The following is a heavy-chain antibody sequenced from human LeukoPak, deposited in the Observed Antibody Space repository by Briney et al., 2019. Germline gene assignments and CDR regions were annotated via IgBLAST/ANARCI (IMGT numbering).Heavy chain of an antibody. V-gene: IGHV3-53*01. CDR1: AFTVSNNY. D-gene: IGHD1-14*01. J-gene: IGHJ3*02. Sequence: GGSLRLSCAASAFTVSNNYMTWLRQAPEKGLEWVSTIYSSADTYSADSVQGRFSVSRDNSKNTLYLQMNSLRAEDTAVYYCATAPGWSRRPHVSAGGFDIWGQGTMVTVSS. CDR3: ATAPGWSRRPHVSAGGFDI. CDR2: IYSSADT.